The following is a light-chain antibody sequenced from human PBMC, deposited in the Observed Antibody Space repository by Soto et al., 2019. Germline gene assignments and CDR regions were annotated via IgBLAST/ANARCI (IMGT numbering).Light chain of an antibody. J-gene: IGLJ2*01. CDR3: AAWDDSLNAVV. CDR2: SNN. V-gene: IGLV1-44*01. Sequence: QSVLTQPPSASGTPGQRVTISCSGSSSNIGTNTVNWYQQLPGTAHKLHIYSNNQRPSGVPDRFSGAKSGTSASLAISGLQCEDEADYYCAAWDDSLNAVVFGGGTKLTVL. CDR1: SSNIGTNT.